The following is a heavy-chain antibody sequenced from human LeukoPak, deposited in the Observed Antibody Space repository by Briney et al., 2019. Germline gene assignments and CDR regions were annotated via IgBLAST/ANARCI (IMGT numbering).Heavy chain of an antibody. Sequence: GGSLRLSCAASGFTVSSNYMSWVRQAPGKGLEWVSVIYSGGSTYYADSVKGRFTISRDNSKNTLYLQMNSLRAEDTAVYYCARSVITMNDAFDIWGQGTIVTVSS. CDR2: IYSGGST. CDR3: ARSVITMNDAFDI. D-gene: IGHD3-22*01. V-gene: IGHV3-53*01. J-gene: IGHJ3*02. CDR1: GFTVSSNY.